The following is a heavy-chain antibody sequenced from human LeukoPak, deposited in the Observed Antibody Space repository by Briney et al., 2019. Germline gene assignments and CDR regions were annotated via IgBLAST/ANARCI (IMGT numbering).Heavy chain of an antibody. Sequence: GGSLRLSCAASGFTFDDYTMHWVRQAPGKGQEWVSRISWDGGSTYYADSVKGRFTISRDNSKNSLYLQTNSLRTEDTALYYCAKEMSSRYSGYGPFDYWGQGTLVTVSS. CDR1: GFTFDDYT. V-gene: IGHV3-43*01. J-gene: IGHJ4*02. CDR3: AKEMSSRYSGYGPFDY. D-gene: IGHD5-12*01. CDR2: ISWDGGST.